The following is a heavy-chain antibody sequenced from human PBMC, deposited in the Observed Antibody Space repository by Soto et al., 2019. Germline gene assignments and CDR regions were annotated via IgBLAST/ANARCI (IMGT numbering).Heavy chain of an antibody. Sequence: GGSLRLSCAAPGFTFSSYSMNWVRLAPGKGLEWVSSISSSSSYIYYADSVKGRFTISRDNAKNSLYLQMNSLRAEDTAVYYCARDPTAYDFWSGYYSSTYYYGMDVWGQGTTVTVSS. V-gene: IGHV3-21*01. CDR3: ARDPTAYDFWSGYYSSTYYYGMDV. D-gene: IGHD3-3*01. J-gene: IGHJ6*02. CDR2: ISSSSSYI. CDR1: GFTFSSYS.